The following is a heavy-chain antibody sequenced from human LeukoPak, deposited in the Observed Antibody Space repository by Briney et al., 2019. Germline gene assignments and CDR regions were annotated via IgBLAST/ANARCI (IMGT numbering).Heavy chain of an antibody. CDR2: ISWNSGSI. Sequence: GGSLRLSCAASGFTFSSYWMSWVRQAPGKGLEWVSGISWNSGSIGYADSVKGRFTISRDNAKNSLYLQMNSLRAEDTALYYCAKHRGYDLGLYYFDYWGQGILVTVSS. V-gene: IGHV3-9*01. CDR1: GFTFSSYW. D-gene: IGHD5-12*01. J-gene: IGHJ4*02. CDR3: AKHRGYDLGLYYFDY.